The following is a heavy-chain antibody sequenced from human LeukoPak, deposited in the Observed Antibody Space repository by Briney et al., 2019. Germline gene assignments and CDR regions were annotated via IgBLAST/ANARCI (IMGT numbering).Heavy chain of an antibody. Sequence: GGSLRLSCAASGFTFSTYSMSWVRQAPGKGLEWVSAISGSGGSTYYADSVKGRFTISRDNSKNTLYLQMNSLRAEDTAVYYCAKDRYSSGWRTYFDYWGKGTLVTVSS. CDR3: AKDRYSSGWRTYFDY. J-gene: IGHJ4*02. V-gene: IGHV3-23*01. CDR2: ISGSGGST. CDR1: GFTFSTYS. D-gene: IGHD6-19*01.